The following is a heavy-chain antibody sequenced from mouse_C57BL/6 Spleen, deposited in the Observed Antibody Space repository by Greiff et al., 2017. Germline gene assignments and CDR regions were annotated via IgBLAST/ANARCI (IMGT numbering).Heavy chain of an antibody. V-gene: IGHV1-22*01. J-gene: IGHJ4*01. Sequence: VHVKQSGPELVKPGASVKMSCKASGYTFTDYNMHWVKQSHGKSLEWIGYINPNNGGTSYNQKFKGKATLTVNKSSSTAYMELRSLTSEDSAVYYCARSGLYPKDYAMDYWGQGTSVTVSS. CDR3: ARSGLYPKDYAMDY. CDR1: GYTFTDYN. CDR2: INPNNGGT. D-gene: IGHD2-2*01.